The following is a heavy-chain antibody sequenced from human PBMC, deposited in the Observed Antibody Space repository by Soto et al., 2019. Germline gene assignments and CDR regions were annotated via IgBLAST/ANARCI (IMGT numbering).Heavy chain of an antibody. CDR3: AVYGDYVYFQH. Sequence: QVQLVQSGAEVKKPGSSVKVSCKASGGTFSSYTISWVRQAPGQGLEWMGRIIPILGIANYAQKFQGRVTITADKSTSPAYMELSSLRSEDTAVYYCAVYGDYVYFQHWGQGTLVTVSS. CDR1: GGTFSSYT. D-gene: IGHD4-17*01. V-gene: IGHV1-69*02. CDR2: IIPILGIA. J-gene: IGHJ1*01.